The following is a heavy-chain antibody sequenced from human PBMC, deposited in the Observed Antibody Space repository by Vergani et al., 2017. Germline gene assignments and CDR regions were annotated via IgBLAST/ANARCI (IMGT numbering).Heavy chain of an antibody. D-gene: IGHD2-2*01. CDR3: ARGAGYCSSTSCPPTLRHYYYYIDV. V-gene: IGHV3-33*01. CDR1: GFTFSSYG. J-gene: IGHJ6*03. Sequence: QVQLAESGGGVVQPGRSLRLSCAASGFTFSSYGLHWVRQAPGKGFEWVAVMWYDGSNKYYADSVKGRFTISRDSSKNTLYLQMNGLRAEDTAVYYCARGAGYCSSTSCPPTLRHYYYYIDVWGKGTTVTVSS. CDR2: MWYDGSNK.